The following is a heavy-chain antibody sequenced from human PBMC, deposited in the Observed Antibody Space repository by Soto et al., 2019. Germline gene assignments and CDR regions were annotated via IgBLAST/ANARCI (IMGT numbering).Heavy chain of an antibody. CDR2: IYYSGST. V-gene: IGHV4-31*03. D-gene: IGHD3-10*01. CDR3: ARESVYYGSVKHGMDV. J-gene: IGHJ6*02. Sequence: QVQLQESGPGLVKPSQTLSLTCTVSGGSISSGGYYWSWIRQHPGKGLEWIGYIYYSGSTYYNPSLKSRVTISVDTSKNQFSLKLSSVTAADTAVYYCARESVYYGSVKHGMDVWGQGTTVTVSS. CDR1: GGSISSGGYY.